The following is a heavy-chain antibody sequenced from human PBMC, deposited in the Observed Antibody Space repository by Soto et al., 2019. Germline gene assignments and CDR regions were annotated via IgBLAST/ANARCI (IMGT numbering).Heavy chain of an antibody. CDR2: ISRSSTGR. CDR1: GFTFSLDS. Sequence: EVQLVESGGGLVQPGGALRPSCAATGFTFSLDSMSWVRQAPGKGLEWVSYISRSSTGRHYADSVKGGFTISRDDATNSMHLQMNSLRDGDTAVYYCARAVTGGLDVRGQGTTVSISS. J-gene: IGHJ6*02. CDR3: ARAVTGGLDV. V-gene: IGHV3-48*02. D-gene: IGHD3-10*01.